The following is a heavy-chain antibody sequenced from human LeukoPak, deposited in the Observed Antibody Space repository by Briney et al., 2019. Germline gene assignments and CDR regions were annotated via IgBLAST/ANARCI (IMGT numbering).Heavy chain of an antibody. Sequence: SETLSLTCAVYGGSFSGYYWSWIRQPPGKGLEWIGEINHSGSTNYNPSLKSRVTISVDTSKNQFSLKLSSVTAADTAVYYCARGIVLVPAAIEGGSWYDPWGQGTLVTVSS. CDR1: GGSFSGYY. V-gene: IGHV4-34*01. D-gene: IGHD2-2*01. CDR3: ARGIVLVPAAIEGGSWYDP. J-gene: IGHJ5*02. CDR2: INHSGST.